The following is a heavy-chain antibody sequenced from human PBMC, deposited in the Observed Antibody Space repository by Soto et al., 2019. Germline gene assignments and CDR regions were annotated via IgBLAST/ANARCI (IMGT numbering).Heavy chain of an antibody. V-gene: IGHV1-69*01. J-gene: IGHJ4*02. D-gene: IGHD2-2*01. CDR1: GGTFSSYA. CDR2: IIPIFGTA. CDR3: ARSPYQLLQIYYFDY. Sequence: QVQLVQSGAKVKKPGSSVKVSCKASGGTFSSYAISWVRQAPGQGLEWMGGIIPIFGTANYAQKFQGRVTITADESTSTAYMELSSLRSEDTAVYYCARSPYQLLQIYYFDYWGQGTLVTVSS.